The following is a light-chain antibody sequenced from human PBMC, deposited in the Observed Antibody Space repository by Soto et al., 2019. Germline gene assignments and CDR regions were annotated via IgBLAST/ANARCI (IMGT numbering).Light chain of an antibody. J-gene: IGLJ1*01. CDR1: SSNIGSHY. CDR3: ATWDDGMSGYV. CDR2: ENG. Sequence: QSVLTQPPSASWTPGERVTISCSGSSSNIGSHYVFWYQQLPVMAPKLIIFENGQRPSGVPDRFSGSKSGTSASLAITGLRPEDEADYYCATWDDGMSGYVFATWTKVPVL. V-gene: IGLV1-47*01.